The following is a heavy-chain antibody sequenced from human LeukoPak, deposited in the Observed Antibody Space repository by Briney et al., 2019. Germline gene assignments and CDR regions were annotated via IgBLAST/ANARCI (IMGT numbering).Heavy chain of an antibody. J-gene: IGHJ4*02. D-gene: IGHD4-17*01. V-gene: IGHV3-53*01. CDR2: IYSGGST. CDR1: GFTVSSNY. CDR3: ARDFRAVTTSPAPLDY. Sequence: GGSLRLSCAASGFTVSSNYMSWVRQAPGKGLEWVSVIYSGGSTYYADSVKGRFTISRDNSKNTLYLQMNSLRAEDTAVYYCARDFRAVTTSPAPLDYWGQGTLVTVSS.